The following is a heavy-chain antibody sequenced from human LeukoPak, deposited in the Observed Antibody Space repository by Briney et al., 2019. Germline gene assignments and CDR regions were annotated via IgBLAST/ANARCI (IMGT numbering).Heavy chain of an antibody. CDR3: ARAWVIARLGDAFDI. J-gene: IGHJ3*02. D-gene: IGHD2-21*01. CDR1: GGTFSSYA. V-gene: IGHV1-18*01. CDR2: ISAYNGNT. Sequence: ASVKVSCKASGGTFSSYAISWVRQAPGQGLEWMGWISAYNGNTNYAQKLQDRVTMTSNTSISTAYMELSSLRSEDTAVYYCARAWVIARLGDAFDIWGQGTMVTVSS.